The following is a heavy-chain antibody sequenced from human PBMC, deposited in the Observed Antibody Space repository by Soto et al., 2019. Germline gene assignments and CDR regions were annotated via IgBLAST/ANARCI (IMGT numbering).Heavy chain of an antibody. CDR2: ISGSGDDT. Sequence: ESGGGLVQPGGSLRLSCAASGFTFSSYAMSWVRQAPGKGREWVSSISGSGDDTHYADSVKGRFTISRVNSKNTLFLQMSRLRVEDTAVYYCAKRPTVTTSGCFDFWGQGNLVTVSS. V-gene: IGHV3-23*01. J-gene: IGHJ4*02. D-gene: IGHD4-17*01. CDR1: GFTFSSYA. CDR3: AKRPTVTTSGCFDF.